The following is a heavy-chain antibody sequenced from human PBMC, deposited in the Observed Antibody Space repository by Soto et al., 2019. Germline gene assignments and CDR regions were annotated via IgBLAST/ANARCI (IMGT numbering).Heavy chain of an antibody. D-gene: IGHD6-13*01. CDR1: GYTFTSYG. Sequence: ASVKVSCKASGYTFTSYGISWVRQAPGQGLERMGWISAYNGNTNYAQKLQGRVTMTTDTSTSTAYMELWSLRSDDTAVYYCARGAVIAAAGSKGLMEPRDYYGMDVWGQGTTVTVSS. CDR2: ISAYNGNT. CDR3: ARGAVIAAAGSKGLMEPRDYYGMDV. J-gene: IGHJ6*02. V-gene: IGHV1-18*01.